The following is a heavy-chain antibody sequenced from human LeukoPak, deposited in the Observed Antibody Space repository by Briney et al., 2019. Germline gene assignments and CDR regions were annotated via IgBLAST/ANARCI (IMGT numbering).Heavy chain of an antibody. CDR2: INPNSGGT. D-gene: IGHD5-24*01. CDR3: ARGGWLQSTYYFDY. CDR1: GYTFTGYY. Sequence: ASVKVSCKASGYTFTGYYMHWVRQAPGQGLEWMGRINPNSGGTNYAQKFQGRVTMTRDTSISTAYMELSRLRSDGTAVYYCARGGWLQSTYYFDYWGQGTLVTVSS. J-gene: IGHJ4*02. V-gene: IGHV1-2*06.